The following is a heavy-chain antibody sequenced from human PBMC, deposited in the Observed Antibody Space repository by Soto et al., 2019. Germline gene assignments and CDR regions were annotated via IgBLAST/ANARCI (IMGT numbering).Heavy chain of an antibody. CDR3: VRNWRYYGGDYYYGMDA. CDR2: IYWDDDE. Sequence: ITLKESGPTLVKPTQTLTLTCTFSGFSLNTGGVGVGWVRQPRGKAMEWLALIYWDDDERYRPSLRSRLNITKDTINNQVVLTMTNMDPKDTAIYYCVRNWRYYGGDYYYGMDAWGKGTTVTVSS. J-gene: IGHJ6*04. D-gene: IGHD3-10*01. V-gene: IGHV2-5*02. CDR1: GFSLNTGGVG.